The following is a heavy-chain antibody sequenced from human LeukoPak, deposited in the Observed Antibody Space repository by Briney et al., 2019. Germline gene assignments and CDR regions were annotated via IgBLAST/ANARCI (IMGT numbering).Heavy chain of an antibody. CDR3: ARAFRPGYCTNGVCWLDY. D-gene: IGHD2-8*01. J-gene: IGHJ4*02. CDR2: IIPIFGTA. Sequence: SVKVSCKASGGTFSSYAISWVRQAPGQGLEWMGGIIPIFGTANYAQKFQGRVTITTDESTSTAYMELSSLRSEDTAVYYCARAFRPGYCTNGVCWLDYWGQGTLVTVSS. CDR1: GGTFSSYA. V-gene: IGHV1-69*05.